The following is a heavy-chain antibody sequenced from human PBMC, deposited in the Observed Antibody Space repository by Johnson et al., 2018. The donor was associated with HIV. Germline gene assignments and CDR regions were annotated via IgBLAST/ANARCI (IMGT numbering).Heavy chain of an antibody. J-gene: IGHJ3*02. CDR2: ISSSDSAI. CDR1: GFTFSDYY. D-gene: IGHD2-8*01. V-gene: IGHV3-11*04. CDR3: ARSVNAGRPFDI. Sequence: QVQLVESGGGLAQPGGSLRLSCAASGFTFSDYYMSWIRQAPGKGLEWVSYISSSDSAIWYADSVKGRFTVSRDNAKNSLYLQMNSLRAEDTAVYYCARSVNAGRPFDIWGQGTLVTVSS.